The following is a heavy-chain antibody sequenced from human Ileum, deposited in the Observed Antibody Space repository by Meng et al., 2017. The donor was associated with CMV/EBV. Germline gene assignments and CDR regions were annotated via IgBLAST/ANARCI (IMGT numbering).Heavy chain of an antibody. CDR3: AKGHSTGTIYFDY. Sequence: AASGFSFSRFVMGWVRQAPGKEIEWVSGIRRSGRRPNYEDYAKSRFTISRDNPENTMDLQMSSLRPEDTAIYYCAKGHSTGTIYFDYWGQGILVTVSS. CDR1: GFSFSRFV. CDR2: IRRSGRRP. V-gene: IGHV3-23*01. J-gene: IGHJ4*01. D-gene: IGHD2-8*02.